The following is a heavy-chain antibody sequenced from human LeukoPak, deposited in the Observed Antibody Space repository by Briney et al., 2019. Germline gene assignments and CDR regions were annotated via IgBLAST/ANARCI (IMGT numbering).Heavy chain of an antibody. J-gene: IGHJ4*02. CDR3: ASLGQQVVVPYYFDL. Sequence: ASVKVSCKASGYTFTSYDINWVRQATGQGLEWMGWMNPNSGNTGYAQKFQGRVTMTRNTSISTAYMELSSLRSDDSAFYYCASLGQQVVVPYYFDLWGQGTLVTVSS. CDR2: MNPNSGNT. V-gene: IGHV1-8*01. CDR1: GYTFTSYD. D-gene: IGHD6-13*01.